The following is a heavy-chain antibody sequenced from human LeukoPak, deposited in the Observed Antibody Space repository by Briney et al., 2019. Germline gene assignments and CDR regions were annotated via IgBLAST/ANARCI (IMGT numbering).Heavy chain of an antibody. V-gene: IGHV4-59*08. CDR1: GGSISSYY. D-gene: IGHD3-16*01. Sequence: PSETLSLTCTVSGGSISSYYWSWIRQPPGKGLEWIGYIYYSGSTNYNPSLKSRVTISVDTSKNQFSLKLSSVTAADTAVYYCARLSYDYVWGSLFDPWGQGTLVTVSS. J-gene: IGHJ5*02. CDR2: IYYSGST. CDR3: ARLSYDYVWGSLFDP.